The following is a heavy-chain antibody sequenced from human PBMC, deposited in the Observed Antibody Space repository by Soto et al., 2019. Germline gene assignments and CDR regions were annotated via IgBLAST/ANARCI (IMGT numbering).Heavy chain of an antibody. Sequence: QVHLVESGGGVVQPGRSLRLSCAASGFTFSNYAMHWVRRAPGKGLECVALISYDGTNKFYADSVKGRFTISRDNSKSTLYLQVDSLRPEDAAVYYCARDPKTSGGQHWAFNYFDSWGQGTLVTVSS. V-gene: IGHV3-30-3*01. J-gene: IGHJ4*02. CDR2: ISYDGTNK. CDR3: ARDPKTSGGQHWAFNYFDS. CDR1: GFTFSNYA. D-gene: IGHD7-27*01.